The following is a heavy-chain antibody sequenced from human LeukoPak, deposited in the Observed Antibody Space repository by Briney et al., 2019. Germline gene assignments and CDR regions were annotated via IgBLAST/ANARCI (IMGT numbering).Heavy chain of an antibody. J-gene: IGHJ4*02. V-gene: IGHV3-21*04. D-gene: IGHD1-14*01. CDR2: ISSSSSYI. Sequence: GGSLRLSCAASGFTFGNAWMSWVRHAPGKGLEWVSSISSSSSYIYYADSVKGRFTISRDNAKKSLYLRMNSLRAEDTAVYYCAEETGPLDYWGQGTLVTVSP. CDR3: AEETGPLDY. CDR1: GFTFGNAW.